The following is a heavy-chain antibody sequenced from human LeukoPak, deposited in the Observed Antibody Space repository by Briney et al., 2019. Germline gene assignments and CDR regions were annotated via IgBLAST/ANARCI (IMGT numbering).Heavy chain of an antibody. Sequence: SETLSLTCAVSGGPISSSNWWSWVRQPPGKGLEWIGEIYHSGSTNYNPSLKSRVTISVDKSKNQFSLKLSSVTAEDTALYHCARVFFYGAIDYWGQGTLVTVSS. CDR2: IYHSGST. J-gene: IGHJ4*02. CDR3: ARVFFYGAIDY. D-gene: IGHD1-26*01. V-gene: IGHV4-4*02. CDR1: GGPISSSNW.